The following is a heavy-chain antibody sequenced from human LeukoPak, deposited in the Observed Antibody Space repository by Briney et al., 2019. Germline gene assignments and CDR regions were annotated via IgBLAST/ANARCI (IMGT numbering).Heavy chain of an antibody. Sequence: SETLSLTRTVSGGSISSYYWSWIWKPPAKGQERIGYGYYCGSTNYNPSLKRRVTISIDTSKNPFSLKLSSVTAADTAVYYCARGPYDILTGQYSREDYYGMDVWGQGTTVTVSS. V-gene: IGHV4-59*13. CDR1: GGSISSYY. CDR3: ARGPYDILTGQYSREDYYGMDV. CDR2: GYYCGST. J-gene: IGHJ6*02. D-gene: IGHD3-9*01.